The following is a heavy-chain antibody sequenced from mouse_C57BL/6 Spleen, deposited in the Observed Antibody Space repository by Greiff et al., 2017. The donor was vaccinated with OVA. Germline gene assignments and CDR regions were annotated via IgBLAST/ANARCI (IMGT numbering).Heavy chain of an antibody. D-gene: IGHD3-2*02. J-gene: IGHJ3*01. CDR2: IDPSDSYT. V-gene: IGHV1-69*01. CDR3: ARGTTAQATWFAY. CDR1: GYTFTSYW. Sequence: QVQLQQPGAELVMPGASVKLSCKASGYTFTSYWMHWVKQRPGQGLEWIGEIDPSDSYTNYNQKFKGKSTLTVDKSSSTAYLQLSSLTSEDSAVYYCARGTTAQATWFAYWGQGTLVTVSA.